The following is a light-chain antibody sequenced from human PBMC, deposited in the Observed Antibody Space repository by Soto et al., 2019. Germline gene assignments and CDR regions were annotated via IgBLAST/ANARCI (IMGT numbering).Light chain of an antibody. V-gene: IGLV1-40*01. J-gene: IGLJ1*01. CDR3: QSYDSSLSGYV. CDR1: SSNIGAGYE. Sequence: QSVLTQPPSVSEAPGQRVTISCTGSSSNIGAGYEAHWYQQVPGTAPKLLIYENNNRPSGVPDRFSGSKSGTLASLAITGLQAEDEAEYYCQSYDSSLSGYVFGTGTKLTVL. CDR2: ENN.